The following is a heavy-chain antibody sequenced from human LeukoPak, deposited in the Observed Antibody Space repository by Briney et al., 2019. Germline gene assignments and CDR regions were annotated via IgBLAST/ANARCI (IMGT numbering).Heavy chain of an antibody. CDR2: INHSGST. V-gene: IGHV4-34*01. J-gene: IGHJ4*02. Sequence: GSLRLSCAASGFTFSSYAMSWVRQPPGKGLEWIGEINHSGSTNYNPSLKSRVTISVDTSKNQFSLKLSSVTAADTAVYYCARAEATTVLDYWGQGTLVTVSS. CDR1: GFTFSSYA. D-gene: IGHD4-17*01. CDR3: ARAEATTVLDY.